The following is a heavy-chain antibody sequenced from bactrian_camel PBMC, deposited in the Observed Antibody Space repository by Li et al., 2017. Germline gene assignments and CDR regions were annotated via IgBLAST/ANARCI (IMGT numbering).Heavy chain of an antibody. Sequence: VQLVESGGGSVQAGGSLRLSCAASGFTFSNYDMSWVRQAPGKGLEWVSTINTGAGSTYYADSVKGRLTIPKELAKATVYLPMNSLERVDTAMYPGKAVSDRLLSLLFRLGPGDPGHRL. V-gene: IGHV3S40*01. CDR1: GFTFSNYD. J-gene: IGHJ4*01. D-gene: IGHD3*01. CDR2: INTGAGST.